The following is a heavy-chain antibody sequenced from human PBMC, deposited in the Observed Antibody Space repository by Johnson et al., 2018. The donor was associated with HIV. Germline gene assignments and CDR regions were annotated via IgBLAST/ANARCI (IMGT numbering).Heavy chain of an antibody. J-gene: IGHJ3*02. CDR2: ISGSGGST. D-gene: IGHD2-15*01. V-gene: IGHV3-23*04. Sequence: MQLVESGGGLVQPGGSLRLSCAASGFTFSSYAMSWVRQAPGKGLEWVSAISGSGGSTYYADSVKGRFTISRDNSKNTLYLQMNSLRAEDTAVYYCARVGVGGYSADGAFDIWGQGTMVTVSS. CDR1: GFTFSSYA. CDR3: ARVGVGGYSADGAFDI.